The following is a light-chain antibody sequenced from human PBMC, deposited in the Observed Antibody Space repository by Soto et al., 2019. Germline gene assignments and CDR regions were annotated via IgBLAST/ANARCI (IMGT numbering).Light chain of an antibody. J-gene: IGKJ4*01. CDR2: GAS. V-gene: IGKV3-15*01. Sequence: EVVMTQSPATLSVSPGERATLSFRASQSISNNFAWYQQKPGQAPRLLIFGASTRATGVPARFSGSGSGTEFILTISSLQSEDFATYYCQHFHNWPTELTFGGGTKVEIK. CDR1: QSISNN. CDR3: QHFHNWPTELT.